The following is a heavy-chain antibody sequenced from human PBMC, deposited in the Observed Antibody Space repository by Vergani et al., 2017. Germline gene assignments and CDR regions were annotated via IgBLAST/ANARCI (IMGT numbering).Heavy chain of an antibody. Sequence: QVQLVQSGAEVKKPGASVKVSCKASGYTFTGYYMHWVRQAPGQGLEWMGWISAYNGNTNYPEKFQGRLTMTEDTSTDTAYMELSSLRSEDTAVYYCATDGAWIQPEGLAAYGGQGTLVTVSS. CDR2: ISAYNGNT. J-gene: IGHJ4*02. V-gene: IGHV1-2*02. CDR3: ATDGAWIQPEGLAAY. D-gene: IGHD5-18*01. CDR1: GYTFTGYY.